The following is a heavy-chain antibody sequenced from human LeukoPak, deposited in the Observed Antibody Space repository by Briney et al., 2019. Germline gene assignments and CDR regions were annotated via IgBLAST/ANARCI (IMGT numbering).Heavy chain of an antibody. Sequence: GGSLRLPCVASGFTFSSYSMNWVRQAPGKGLEWVSYISSSSSTIYYADSVKGRFTISRDNAKNSLYLQMNSLRAEDTAVYYCASAHCSSTTCYTPTRIDYWGQGTLVTVSS. CDR2: ISSSSSTI. CDR3: ASAHCSSTTCYTPTRIDY. J-gene: IGHJ4*02. V-gene: IGHV3-48*01. CDR1: GFTFSSYS. D-gene: IGHD2-2*02.